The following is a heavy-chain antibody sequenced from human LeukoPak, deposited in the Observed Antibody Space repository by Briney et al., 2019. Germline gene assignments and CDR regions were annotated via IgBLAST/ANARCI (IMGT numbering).Heavy chain of an antibody. CDR2: IYSSGST. V-gene: IGHV3-53*01. D-gene: IGHD1-26*01. CDR1: GFTVSSNY. CDR3: ARDSGSYYVDAFDI. Sequence: GGSLRLSCAASGFTVSSNYMSWVRQAPGKGLEWVSVIYSSGSTYYADSVKGRFTISRDNAKNSLYLQMNSLRAEDTAVYYCARDSGSYYVDAFDIWGQGTMVTVSS. J-gene: IGHJ3*02.